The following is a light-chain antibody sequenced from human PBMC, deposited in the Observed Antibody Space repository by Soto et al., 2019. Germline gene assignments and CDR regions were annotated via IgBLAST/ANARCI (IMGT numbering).Light chain of an antibody. V-gene: IGKV3-20*01. Sequence: EMVLTQSPGTLSLSQGEIATLSCRASQSGSSNYIAWYEQKPGQAPRVLIYGASSSATGIPDRFSGSGSGTDFTLTISRLEPEDFAVYYCQEYASSSTFGPGTKVDIK. CDR3: QEYASSST. CDR2: GAS. J-gene: IGKJ3*01. CDR1: QSGSSNY.